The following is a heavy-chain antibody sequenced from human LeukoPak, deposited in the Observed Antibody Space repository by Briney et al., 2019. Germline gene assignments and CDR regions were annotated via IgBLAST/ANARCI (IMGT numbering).Heavy chain of an antibody. D-gene: IGHD2-2*02. CDR1: GGSFSGYY. J-gene: IGHJ4*02. CDR2: IYYSGST. V-gene: IGHV4-31*11. Sequence: KASETLSLTCAVSGGSFSGYYWSWIRQHPGKGLEWIGYIYYSGSTYYNPSLKSRVTISVDTSKNQFSLKLSSVTAADTAVYYCASSEVRGKYQLLHPIFDYWGQGTLVTVSS. CDR3: ASSEVRGKYQLLHPIFDY.